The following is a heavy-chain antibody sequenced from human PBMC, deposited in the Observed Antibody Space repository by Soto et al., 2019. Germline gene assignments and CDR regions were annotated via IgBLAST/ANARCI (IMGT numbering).Heavy chain of an antibody. CDR1: GFTFSSYG. CDR3: AKDLASGSFFDY. D-gene: IGHD1-26*01. J-gene: IGHJ4*02. CDR2: ISYDGSNK. V-gene: IGHV3-30*18. Sequence: ESGGGVVQPGRSLRLSCAASGFTFSSYGMHWVRQAPGKGLEWVAVISYDGSNKYYADSVKGRFTISRDNSKNTLYLQMNSLRAEDTAVYYCAKDLASGSFFDYWGQGTLVTVSS.